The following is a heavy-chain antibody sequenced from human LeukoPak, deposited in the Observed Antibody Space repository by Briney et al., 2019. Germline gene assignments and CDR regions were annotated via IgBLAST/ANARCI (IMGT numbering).Heavy chain of an antibody. J-gene: IGHJ4*02. CDR2: ISSPSSHI. CDR1: GFSLISYN. CDR3: ARAPYDILTGYSPYYSES. D-gene: IGHD3-9*01. V-gene: IGHV3-21*06. Sequence: PGGSLRLSCAASGFSLISYNMNWVRQAPGKGLEWVSSISSPSSHIYYADSVKGRFTISRDNAKNSLYLQMSSLRAEDTAVYYCARAPYDILTGYSPYYSESWGQGTLVTVSS.